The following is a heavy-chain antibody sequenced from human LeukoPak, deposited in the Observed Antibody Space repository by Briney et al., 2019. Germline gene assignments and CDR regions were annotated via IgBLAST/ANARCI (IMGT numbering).Heavy chain of an antibody. CDR2: INSDGSST. CDR1: VFTFSSYC. Sequence: GGSLRLSCAASVFTFSSYCMHWVRQAPGKGLVWVSRINSDGSSTTYADSVKGRFTISRDNAKNSLYLQMNSLRAEATAVYYCASVIGGLDTAMESDYYYYGIDLWGQGTTVTVSS. D-gene: IGHD5-18*01. CDR3: ASVIGGLDTAMESDYYYYGIDL. J-gene: IGHJ6*02. V-gene: IGHV3-74*01.